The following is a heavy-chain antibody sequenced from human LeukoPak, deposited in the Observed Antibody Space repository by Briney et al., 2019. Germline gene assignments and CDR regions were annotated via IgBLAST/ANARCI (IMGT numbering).Heavy chain of an antibody. CDR1: GLSFIDAW. CDR3: TWMATVYTVDI. CDR2: IKGRTDDETS. D-gene: IGHD2-8*01. Sequence: GESLRLSCEVSGLSFIDAWMGWVRQTPGRGLEWVGRIKGRTDDETSDFAAPVKGRFTISRDVSKNTVYLHMNRLTSDDTAVYYCTWMATVYTVDIWGQGTRVTVSS. V-gene: IGHV3-15*01. J-gene: IGHJ4*02.